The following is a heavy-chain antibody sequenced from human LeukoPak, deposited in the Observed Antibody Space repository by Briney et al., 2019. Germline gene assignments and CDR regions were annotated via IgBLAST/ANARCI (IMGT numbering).Heavy chain of an antibody. J-gene: IGHJ3*02. CDR2: ISAYNGNT. CDR1: GYTFTSYG. V-gene: IGHV1-18*01. CDR3: ARLVCSRASCWASVAFDI. Sequence: KPGASVKVSCKASGYTFTSYGISWVRQAPGQGLEWMGWISAYNGNTNYAQKLQGRVTMTKDTSTSTAYMELRSLRSDDSAVYYCARLVCSRASCWASVAFDIWGQGTMVTVSS. D-gene: IGHD2-2*01.